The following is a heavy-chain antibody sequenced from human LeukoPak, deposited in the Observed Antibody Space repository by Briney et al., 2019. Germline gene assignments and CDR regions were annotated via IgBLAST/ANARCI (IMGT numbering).Heavy chain of an antibody. Sequence: PGGSLRLSCAASGFTFSSYIMHWVRQAPGKGLECVSHISSISGTTYYADSVQGRFTISRDNAKNSLYLQMNSLRAEDTAVYYCARDQHPQKYGKLLRGTAAFDYWGQGTLVTVSS. V-gene: IGHV3-48*01. CDR2: ISSISGTT. CDR1: GFTFSSYI. CDR3: ARDQHPQKYGKLLRGTAAFDY. J-gene: IGHJ4*02. D-gene: IGHD2-15*01.